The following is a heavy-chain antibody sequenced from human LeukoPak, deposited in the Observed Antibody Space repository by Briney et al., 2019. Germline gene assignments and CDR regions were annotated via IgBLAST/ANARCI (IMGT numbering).Heavy chain of an antibody. Sequence: GRSLRLSCAASGFTFSSYAMHWVRQAPGKGLEWVAVISYDGSNKYYADSVKGRFTISRDNSKNTLYLQMNSLRAEDTAVYYCARDRKGIIRCYFDYWGQGTLVTVSS. J-gene: IGHJ4*02. D-gene: IGHD3-10*01. CDR3: ARDRKGIIRCYFDY. V-gene: IGHV3-30-3*01. CDR2: ISYDGSNK. CDR1: GFTFSSYA.